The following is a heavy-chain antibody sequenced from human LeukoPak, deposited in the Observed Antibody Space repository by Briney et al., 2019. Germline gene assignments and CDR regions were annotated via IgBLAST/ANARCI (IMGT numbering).Heavy chain of an antibody. CDR2: IHPSGTM. J-gene: IGHJ4*02. V-gene: IGHV4-38-2*02. CDR1: GFSISSGYY. CDR3: AREAERRVVN. Sequence: PSETLSLTCVVSGFSISSGYYWGWIRQPPGNGLEWIGNIHPSGTMFHNSSLNSRVTMSIDTSKNQFSLKLSSVTAADTAVYCAREAERRVVNWGQGTLVTVSS. D-gene: IGHD1-1*01.